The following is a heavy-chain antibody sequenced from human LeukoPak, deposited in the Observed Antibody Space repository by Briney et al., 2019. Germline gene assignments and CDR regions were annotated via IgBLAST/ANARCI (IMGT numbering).Heavy chain of an antibody. Sequence: GTSLRLSCAASGFSFSSYAMNWVRQAPGKGLEWVAIVSYDGGSKFYADSVKGRFIISRDNSESTLYLRMSSLRAEDTSVYYCARDRGIAAAGVDWYFDLWGRGTLVTVSS. CDR1: GFSFSSYA. J-gene: IGHJ2*01. CDR3: ARDRGIAAAGVDWYFDL. D-gene: IGHD6-13*01. CDR2: VSYDGGSK. V-gene: IGHV3-30-3*01.